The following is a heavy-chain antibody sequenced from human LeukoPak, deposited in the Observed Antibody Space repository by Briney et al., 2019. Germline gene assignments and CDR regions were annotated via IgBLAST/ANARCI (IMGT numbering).Heavy chain of an antibody. D-gene: IGHD2-2*01. CDR2: TYYRSKWSF. CDR1: VDSLFTDSVA. V-gene: IGHV6-1*01. J-gene: IGHJ4*02. Sequence: SQTLSLTFAISVDSLFTDSVAWNWLRQSPSRGLEWLGRTYYRSKWSFDYAVSVKSRITINADTSKNQSSLQLNSVTPEDTAMYYCARGKYTSFDNWGQGILVTVSS. CDR3: ARGKYTSFDN.